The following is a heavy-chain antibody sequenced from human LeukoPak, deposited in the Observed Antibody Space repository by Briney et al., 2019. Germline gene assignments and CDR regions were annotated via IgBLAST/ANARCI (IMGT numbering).Heavy chain of an antibody. J-gene: IGHJ6*03. CDR1: GGSFSGYY. V-gene: IGHV4-34*01. CDR2: INHSGST. CDR3: ARDGYSSSWSPGDYYYYYMDV. Sequence: PSETLSLTCAVYGGSFSGYYWSWIRQPPGKGLEWIGEINHSGSTNYNPSLKSRVTISVDTSKNQFSLKLSSVTAADTAVYYCARDGYSSSWSPGDYYYYYMDVWGKGTTVTVSS. D-gene: IGHD6-13*01.